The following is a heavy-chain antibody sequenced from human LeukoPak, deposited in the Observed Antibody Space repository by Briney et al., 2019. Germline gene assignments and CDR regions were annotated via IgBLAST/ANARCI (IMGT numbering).Heavy chain of an antibody. CDR3: ATTSGYSSGWYDY. V-gene: IGHV1-2*02. Sequence: ASVKVSCKASGYTFTGYYMHWVRQAPGQGLEWMGWINPNSGGTNYAQKFQGRVTMTRDTSISTAYMELSRLRSDDTAVYYCATTSGYSSGWYDYWGQGTLVTASS. D-gene: IGHD6-19*01. CDR2: INPNSGGT. CDR1: GYTFTGYY. J-gene: IGHJ4*02.